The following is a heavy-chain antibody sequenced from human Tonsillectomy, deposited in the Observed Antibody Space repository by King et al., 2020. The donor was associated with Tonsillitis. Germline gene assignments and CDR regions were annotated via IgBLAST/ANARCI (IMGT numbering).Heavy chain of an antibody. Sequence: LQLQESGPGLVKPSQTLSLTCTVSGGSISSGGYYWSWIRQHPGKGLEWIGYIYYSGSTYYNPSLKSRVTISVDTSKNQFSLKLSSVTAADTAVYYCARTHVRGVIPDYFDYWGQGTLVTISS. D-gene: IGHD3-10*01. CDR2: IYYSGST. CDR1: GGSISSGGYY. V-gene: IGHV4-31*03. CDR3: ARTHVRGVIPDYFDY. J-gene: IGHJ4*02.